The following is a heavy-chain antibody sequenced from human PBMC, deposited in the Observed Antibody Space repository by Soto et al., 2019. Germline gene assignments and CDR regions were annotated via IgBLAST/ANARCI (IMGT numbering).Heavy chain of an antibody. CDR3: TTTTAGDY. Sequence: QVQLVQSGAEVKNPGASVKVSCTASGYTFSNYGISWVRQAPGQGLEWMGWINPYDGYTNYARKFQGRGTMTTDTSTRTAYMEVKSLTSIDTAVYYCTTTTAGDYWGQGTLVTVAA. D-gene: IGHD6-13*01. CDR1: GYTFSNYG. V-gene: IGHV1-18*04. CDR2: INPYDGYT. J-gene: IGHJ4*02.